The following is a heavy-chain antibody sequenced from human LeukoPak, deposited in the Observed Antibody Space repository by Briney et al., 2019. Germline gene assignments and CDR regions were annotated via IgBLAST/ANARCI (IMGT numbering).Heavy chain of an antibody. CDR1: GFTFSTYW. CDR2: IDSDGSIT. J-gene: IGHJ4*02. Sequence: SGGSLRLSCAASGFTFSTYWMYWVRQAPGKGLVWVSRIDSDGSITTYANSVKGRFTISRDNAKNTVYLQMNSLRAEDTAVYYLGRAFYYDGVGYYYDYWGQGTLVTVSS. V-gene: IGHV3-74*01. CDR3: GRAFYYDGVGYYYDY. D-gene: IGHD3-22*01.